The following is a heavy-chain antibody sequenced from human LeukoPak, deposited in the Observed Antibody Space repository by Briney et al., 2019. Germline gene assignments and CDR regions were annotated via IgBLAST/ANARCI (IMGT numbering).Heavy chain of an antibody. CDR1: GGSISSNNW. CDR2: IYHSGSP. V-gene: IGHV4-4*02. D-gene: IGHD1-1*01. J-gene: IGHJ4*02. CDR3: ARVNINNWHSCDY. Sequence: SETLSLTCAVSGGSISSNNWWGWVRQPPGKDLEWIGEIYHSGSPNYNPSLKSRVTISVDKSRNHFSLNLSSVTAADTAVYYCARVNINNWHSCDYWGQGTLVTVSS.